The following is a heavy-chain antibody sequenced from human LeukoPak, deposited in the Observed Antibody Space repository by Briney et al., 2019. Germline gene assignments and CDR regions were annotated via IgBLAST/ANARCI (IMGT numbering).Heavy chain of an antibody. CDR3: ARLPSPLYYGSESSRLGSYYGMDV. V-gene: IGHV4-34*01. J-gene: IGHJ6*02. D-gene: IGHD3-10*01. CDR2: INHSGST. CDR1: GGSFSGYY. Sequence: SETLSLTCAVYGGSFSGYYWSWIRQPPGKGLEWIGEINHSGSTNYNPSLKSRVTISVDTSKNQFSLKLSSVTAADTAVYYCARLPSPLYYGSESSRLGSYYGMDVWGQGTTVTVSS.